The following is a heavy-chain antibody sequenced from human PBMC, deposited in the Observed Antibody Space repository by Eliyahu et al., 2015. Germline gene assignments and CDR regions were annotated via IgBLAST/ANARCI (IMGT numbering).Heavy chain of an antibody. J-gene: IGHJ5*02. D-gene: IGHD6-19*01. Sequence: QVQLVQSGAEVKKPGASVKVSCXASGYTXTGXYXXXXRXAPGQGLEWMGWINPNSGGTNYAQKFQGRVTMTRDTSISTAYMELSRLRSDDTAVYYCARGQRHIAVAGTGNWFDPWGQGTLVTVSS. CDR3: ARGQRHIAVAGTGNWFDP. CDR1: GYTXTGXY. V-gene: IGHV1-2*02. CDR2: INPNSGGT.